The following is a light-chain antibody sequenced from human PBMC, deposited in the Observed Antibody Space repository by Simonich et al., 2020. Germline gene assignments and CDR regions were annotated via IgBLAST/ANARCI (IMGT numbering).Light chain of an antibody. Sequence: EIVMTQSPATLSVSPGERATLSCRASKSVSRNLAWYQQKTGQAPRLLIYGASTRATGIPARFGGSGSGTEFTLTISSLQSEDFAVYYCQQYNNWPPWTFGQGTKVEIK. CDR2: GAS. V-gene: IGKV3-15*01. CDR3: QQYNNWPPWT. CDR1: KSVSRN. J-gene: IGKJ1*01.